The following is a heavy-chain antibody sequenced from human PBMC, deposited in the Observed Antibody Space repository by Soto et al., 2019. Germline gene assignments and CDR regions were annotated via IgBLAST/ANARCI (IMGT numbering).Heavy chain of an antibody. V-gene: IGHV4-59*08. J-gene: IGHJ4*02. CDR3: SIHDRGHFHS. D-gene: IGHD3-10*02. CDR2: IYYSGST. CDR1: GGSISSYY. Sequence: QVQLQESGPGLVKPSETLSLTCTVSGGSISSYYWSWIRQPPGKGLEWIGYIYYSGSTNYNPSLNRRVTISVDTSNNHSSLKLSSVTAADTAVYYCSIHDRGHFHSWGQGTLVTVSS.